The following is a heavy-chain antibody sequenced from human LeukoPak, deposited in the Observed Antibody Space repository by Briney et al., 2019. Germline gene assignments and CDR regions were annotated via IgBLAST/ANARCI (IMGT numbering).Heavy chain of an antibody. J-gene: IGHJ4*02. V-gene: IGHV3-74*01. CDR3: ARDDYGGRGEFDY. D-gene: IGHD4-23*01. CDR1: GFTFSSYW. Sequence: GGSLRLSCAASGFTFSSYWMHWVRQAPGQGLVWVSRINSDGSTTTYADSVKGRFTISRDNAKNTLYLQMNSLRAEDTAVYYCARDDYGGRGEFDYWGQGTLVTVSS. CDR2: INSDGSTT.